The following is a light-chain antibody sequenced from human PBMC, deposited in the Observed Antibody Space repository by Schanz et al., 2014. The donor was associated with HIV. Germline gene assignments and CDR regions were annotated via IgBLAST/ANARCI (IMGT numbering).Light chain of an antibody. Sequence: QSVLAQQGPAPGAPGQRVTISCTGSSSNIGANYEVHWYQLPPGSAPKLLIFDNTNRPSGVPARFSGSKSGSSASLAITGLQAEDEADYYCNSYSHSFTYVFGSGTLLTVL. CDR1: SSNIGANYE. CDR2: DNT. CDR3: NSYSHSFTYV. J-gene: IGLJ1*01. V-gene: IGLV1-40*01.